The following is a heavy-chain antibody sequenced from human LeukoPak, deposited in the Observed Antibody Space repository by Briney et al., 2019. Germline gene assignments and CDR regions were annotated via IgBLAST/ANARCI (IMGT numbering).Heavy chain of an antibody. D-gene: IGHD3-9*01. CDR1: GGSISSSSYY. V-gene: IGHV4-39*07. CDR3: VSSGLRYFDWLLSADY. J-gene: IGHJ4*02. Sequence: KPSETLSLTCTVSGGSISSSSYYWGWIRQPPGKGLESIGSIYYSGSTYYNPSLKSRVTISVDTSKNQFSLKLSSVTAADTAVYYCVSSGLRYFDWLLSADYWGQGTLVTVSS. CDR2: IYYSGST.